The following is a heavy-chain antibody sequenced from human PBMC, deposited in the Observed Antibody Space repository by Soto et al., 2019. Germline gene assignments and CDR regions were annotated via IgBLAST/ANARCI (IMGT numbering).Heavy chain of an antibody. V-gene: IGHV4-59*01. CDR3: ARGEMGYNYGLSPYYGMHV. J-gene: IGHJ6*02. D-gene: IGHD5-18*01. CDR2: IYYSGST. Sequence: PSETLSLTCTVSSGSISSYYWSWIRQPPGKGLEWIGYIYYSGSTNYSPSLKSRITISLDTSKNQFSLKVTSVTAADTAVYYCARGEMGYNYGLSPYYGMHVWGPATTVTVS. CDR1: SGSISSYY.